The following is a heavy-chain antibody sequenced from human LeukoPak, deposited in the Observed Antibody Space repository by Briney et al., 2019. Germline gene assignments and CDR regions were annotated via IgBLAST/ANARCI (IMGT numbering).Heavy chain of an antibody. CDR3: ARTLYSGSYYAPY. V-gene: IGHV4-59*08. D-gene: IGHD1-26*01. CDR2: IYYSGST. Sequence: SETLSLTCTVSGGSISSYCWSWIRQPPGKGLEWIGYIYYSGSTNYNPSLKSRVTISVDTSKNQFSLKLSSVTAADTAVYYCARTLYSGSYYAPYWGQGTLVTVSS. CDR1: GGSISSYC. J-gene: IGHJ4*02.